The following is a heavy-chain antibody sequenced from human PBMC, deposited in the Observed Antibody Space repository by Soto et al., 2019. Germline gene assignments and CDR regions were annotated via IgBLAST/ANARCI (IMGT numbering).Heavy chain of an antibody. Sequence: SETLSLTCTVSGGSISSGDYSWSWIRQPPGKGLEWIGYIYYSGSTYYNPSLKSRVTISVDTSKSQFSLKLSSVTAADTAVYYCAKDSGYNYGYFRWFDPWGQGTLVTVSS. CDR3: AKDSGYNYGYFRWFDP. J-gene: IGHJ5*02. V-gene: IGHV4-30-4*02. D-gene: IGHD5-18*01. CDR2: IYYSGST. CDR1: GGSISSGDYS.